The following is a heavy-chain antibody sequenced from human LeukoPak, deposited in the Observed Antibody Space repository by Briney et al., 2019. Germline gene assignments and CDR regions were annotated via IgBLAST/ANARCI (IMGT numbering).Heavy chain of an antibody. J-gene: IGHJ5*02. CDR1: GGSFSGYY. D-gene: IGHD3-10*01. V-gene: IGHV4-39*01. CDR3: ARHYYGSGSYYDRTWFDP. Sequence: SGTLSLTCAVYGGSFSGYYWGWIRQPPGKGLEWIGSIYYSGSTYYNPSLKSRVTISVDTSKNQFSLKLSSVTAADTAVYYCARHYYGSGSYYDRTWFDPWGQGTLVTVSS. CDR2: IYYSGST.